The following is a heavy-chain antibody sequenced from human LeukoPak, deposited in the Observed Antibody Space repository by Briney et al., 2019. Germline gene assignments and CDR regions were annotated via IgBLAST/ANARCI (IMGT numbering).Heavy chain of an antibody. V-gene: IGHV1-2*02. CDR1: GYTFTSYG. J-gene: IGHJ4*02. D-gene: IGHD3-22*01. CDR3: TRGYFDSSGFDAPFDF. CDR2: INPNSGGT. Sequence: ASVKVSCKASGYTFTSYGISWVRQAPGQGLEWMGWINPNSGGTNYAQKFQGRVTMTRDTSISTAYMDLSSLRSDDTAVYYCTRGYFDSSGFDAPFDFWGQGTLVTVSS.